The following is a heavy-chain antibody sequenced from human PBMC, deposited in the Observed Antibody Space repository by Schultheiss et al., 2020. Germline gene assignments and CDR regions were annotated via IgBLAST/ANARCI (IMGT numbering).Heavy chain of an antibody. V-gene: IGHV3-48*01. CDR2: ISDGSTTI. J-gene: IGHJ4*02. CDR3: AANRGGYGDYATYFDY. D-gene: IGHD4-17*01. CDR1: GFTFDDYA. Sequence: GGSLRLSCAASGFTFDDYAMHWVRQAPGKGLDWVSYISDGSTTIYYADSVKGRFTISRDNVKRSLYLQMDSLRAEDTAVYYCAANRGGYGDYATYFDYWGQGTLVTV.